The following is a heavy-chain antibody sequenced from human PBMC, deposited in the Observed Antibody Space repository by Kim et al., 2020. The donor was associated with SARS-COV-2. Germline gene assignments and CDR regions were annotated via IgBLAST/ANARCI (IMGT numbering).Heavy chain of an antibody. V-gene: IGHV7-4-1*02. D-gene: IGHD1-1*01. Sequence: ASVKVSCKASGYTFTNYAMNWVRQAPGQGLEWMGWINTNTGNPTYAQGFTGRFVFSLDTSVSTAYLQISSLKAEDTAVYYCAENLDYRYSRDGFDIWGQGTMVTVSS. J-gene: IGHJ3*02. CDR3: AENLDYRYSRDGFDI. CDR1: GYTFTNYA. CDR2: INTNTGNP.